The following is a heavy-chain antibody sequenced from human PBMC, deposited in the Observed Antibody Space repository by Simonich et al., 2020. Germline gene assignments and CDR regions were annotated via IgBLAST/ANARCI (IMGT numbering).Heavy chain of an antibody. CDR1: GFTLSSYW. CDR2: IKQDGSEK. Sequence: EVQLVESGGGLVQPGGSLRLSCAASGFTLSSYWMSWVRQAPREGLEWVANIKQDGSEKYYVASVKGRCTISRDNAKTSLYLQMNSLRAEDTAVYYCAREGIAARDAFDIWGQGTMVTVSS. CDR3: AREGIAARDAFDI. D-gene: IGHD6-6*01. V-gene: IGHV3-7*01. J-gene: IGHJ3*02.